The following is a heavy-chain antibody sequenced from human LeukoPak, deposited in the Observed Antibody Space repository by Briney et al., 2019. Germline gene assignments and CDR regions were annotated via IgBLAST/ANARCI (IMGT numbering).Heavy chain of an antibody. J-gene: IGHJ4*02. CDR1: GFTFDDYA. V-gene: IGHV3-9*01. CDR2: ISWNSGSI. D-gene: IGHD6-19*01. Sequence: PGGSLRLSCVASGFTFDDYAMHWARQAPGKGLEWVSGISWNSGSIGYADSVKGRFTISRDNAKNSLYLQMNSLRAEDTALYYCARVRYSSGWYGIDYWGQGTLVTVSS. CDR3: ARVRYSSGWYGIDY.